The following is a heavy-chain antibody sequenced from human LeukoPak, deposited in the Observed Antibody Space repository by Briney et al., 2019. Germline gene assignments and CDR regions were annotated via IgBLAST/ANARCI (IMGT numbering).Heavy chain of an antibody. D-gene: IGHD3-3*01. CDR3: ARQTYYDFWSGYYLFGMSTSNWFDP. Sequence: GESLKIPCKGSGYSFTSYWIGWVRQMPGKGLEWMGIIYPGDSDTRYSPSFQGQVTISADKSISTAYLQWSSLKASDTAMYYCARQTYYDFWSGYYLFGMSTSNWFDPWGQGTLVTVSS. J-gene: IGHJ5*02. CDR2: IYPGDSDT. V-gene: IGHV5-51*01. CDR1: GYSFTSYW.